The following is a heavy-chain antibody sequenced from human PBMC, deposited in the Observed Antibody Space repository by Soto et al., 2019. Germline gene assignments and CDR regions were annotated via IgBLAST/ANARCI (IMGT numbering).Heavy chain of an antibody. CDR2: IYHSGST. V-gene: IGHV4-38-2*02. J-gene: IGHJ6*02. D-gene: IGHD3-3*01. CDR1: GYSISSGYY. CDR3: ARDGDFWSGYHDSFGYYYYGMDV. Sequence: SETLSLTCAVSGYSISSGYYWGWIRQPPGKGLEWIGSIYHSGSTYYNPSLKSRVTISVDTSKNQFSLKLSSVTAADTAVYYCARDGDFWSGYHDSFGYYYYGMDVWGQGTTVTVSS.